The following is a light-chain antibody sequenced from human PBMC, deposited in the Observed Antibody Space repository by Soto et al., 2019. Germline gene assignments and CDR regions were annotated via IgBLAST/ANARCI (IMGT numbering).Light chain of an antibody. V-gene: IGKV3-15*01. CDR3: QQYHNWPPQYT. CDR1: QSVASN. J-gene: IGKJ2*01. CDR2: GAS. Sequence: EIVMTQSPASLSVSPGDGATLSCRASQSVASNVAWYQQKPGQGPRLLIHGASTRAVGVPARFSGSGSGTDFTLTSSSLQSEDFAVYYGQQYHNWPPQYTFGQGKKLQIK.